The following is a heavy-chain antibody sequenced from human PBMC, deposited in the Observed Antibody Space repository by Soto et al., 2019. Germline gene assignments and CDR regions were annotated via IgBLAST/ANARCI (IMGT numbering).Heavy chain of an antibody. D-gene: IGHD3-3*01. CDR1: GGSISSGGYY. J-gene: IGHJ6*02. V-gene: IGHV4-31*03. Sequence: SETLSLTCTVSGGSISSGGYYWSWIRQHPGKGLEWVGYIYDSRTTYYNPSLKSRVIISEDTSKNQFSLNLGSVTAADTAVYYCARGFLEWLSHPYYGMDVWGQGTTVTVSS. CDR3: ARGFLEWLSHPYYGMDV. CDR2: IYDSRTT.